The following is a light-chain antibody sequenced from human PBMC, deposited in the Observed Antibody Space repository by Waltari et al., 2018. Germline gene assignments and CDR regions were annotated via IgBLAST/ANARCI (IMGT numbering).Light chain of an antibody. CDR3: TSYADSNNYV. J-gene: IGLJ1*01. CDR1: SSDVGGYNY. V-gene: IGLV2-8*01. Sequence: QSALTQPPSASGSPGQSVTISCTGTSSDVGGYNYVSWYQQHPGKVPKVIIYEVTKRPSGVPDRFSGSKSGNTASLTVSGLQAEDEADYYCTSYADSNNYVFGTGTKVTVL. CDR2: EVT.